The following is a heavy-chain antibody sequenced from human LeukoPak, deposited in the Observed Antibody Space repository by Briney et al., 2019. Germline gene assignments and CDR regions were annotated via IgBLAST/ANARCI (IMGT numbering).Heavy chain of an antibody. Sequence: GSLRLSCAASGLTFSRYTMNWVRHAPGKGLEWVSSISNSGTFIYYADSVKGRFTISRDNAKNSLFLQTNSLRVEDTAVYFCARAVAPAAIEEALNIWGQGTMVTVSS. CDR2: ISNSGTFI. D-gene: IGHD2-15*01. CDR3: ARAVAPAAIEEALNI. J-gene: IGHJ3*02. CDR1: GLTFSRYT. V-gene: IGHV3-21*01.